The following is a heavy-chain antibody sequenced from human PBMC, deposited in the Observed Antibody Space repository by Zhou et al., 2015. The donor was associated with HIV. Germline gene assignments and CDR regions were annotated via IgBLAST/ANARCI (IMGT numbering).Heavy chain of an antibody. Sequence: QVQLVQSGAEVKKPGSSVKVSCKASGGTFSSYAISWVRQAPGQGLEWMGWISAYNGNTNYAQKLQGRVTMTTDTSTSTAYMELRSLRSDDTAVYYCARLISSSWYCYFDYWGQGTLVTVSS. J-gene: IGHJ4*02. CDR2: ISAYNGNT. D-gene: IGHD6-13*01. CDR1: GGTFSSYA. V-gene: IGHV1-18*01. CDR3: ARLISSSWYCYFDY.